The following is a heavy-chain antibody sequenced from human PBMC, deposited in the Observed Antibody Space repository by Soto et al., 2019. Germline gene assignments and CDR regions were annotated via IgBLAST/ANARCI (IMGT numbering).Heavy chain of an antibody. CDR3: AGPGEQHRY. J-gene: IGHJ4*02. CDR2: IYSGGST. CDR1: GFTVSSNH. V-gene: IGHV3-66*01. Sequence: EVQLVESGGGLVQPGGSLRLSCAAFGFTVSSNHMSWVRQAPGKGLEWVSLIYSGGSTYYADSVKGRFTFSRDNSKNTLYLQMNSLRVEDTAVYYCAGPGEQHRYWGQGTLVTVSS. D-gene: IGHD3-16*01.